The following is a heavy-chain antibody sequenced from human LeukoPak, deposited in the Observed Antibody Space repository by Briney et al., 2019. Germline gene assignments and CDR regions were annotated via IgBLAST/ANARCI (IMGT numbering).Heavy chain of an antibody. CDR3: ARAYYYENSGDYPGGDC. D-gene: IGHD3-22*01. J-gene: IGHJ4*02. CDR2: INPSGGST. CDR1: GYTFTNYY. Sequence: ASVKVSCKASGYTFTNYYLYWVRQAPGQGLEWMGIINPSGGSTSYAQKFQGRFTMTRDTSTSTVYMELRSLRSEDTAVYYCARAYYYENSGDYPGGDCWGQGTLVTVSS. V-gene: IGHV1-46*01.